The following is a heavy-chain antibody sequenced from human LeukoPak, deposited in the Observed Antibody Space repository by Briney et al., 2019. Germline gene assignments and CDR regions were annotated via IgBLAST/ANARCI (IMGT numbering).Heavy chain of an antibody. D-gene: IGHD2-8*02. CDR1: GFTFSDYY. CDR2: ISSSGSTI. J-gene: IGHJ4*02. Sequence: GGSLGLSCAASGFTFSDYYMSWIRQAPGKGLEWVSYISSSGSTIYYADSVKGRFTISRDNAKNSLYPQMNSLRAEDTAVYYCAREADVLYASFDYWGQGTLVTVSS. V-gene: IGHV3-11*01. CDR3: AREADVLYASFDY.